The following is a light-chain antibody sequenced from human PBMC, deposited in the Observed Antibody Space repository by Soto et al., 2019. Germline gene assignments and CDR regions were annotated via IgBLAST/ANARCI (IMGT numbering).Light chain of an antibody. CDR3: QQYHNWPRT. CDR2: GAS. J-gene: IGKJ1*01. Sequence: EIVMTQSPATLSVSPGERATLSCRASQSVSSNLAWYQQKPGQAPRLLIYGASTRATGLPARFSGSGSGTEFTLTITSLQSEDFAIYHCQQYHNWPRTFGQGTKVEIK. CDR1: QSVSSN. V-gene: IGKV3-15*01.